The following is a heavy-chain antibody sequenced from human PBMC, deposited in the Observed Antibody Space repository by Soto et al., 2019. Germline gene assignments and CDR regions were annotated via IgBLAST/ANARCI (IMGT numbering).Heavy chain of an antibody. J-gene: IGHJ4*02. CDR1: GYTFTGYY. D-gene: IGHD6-19*01. Sequence: QVQLVQSGAEVKKPGASVKVSCKASGYTFTGYYMHWVRQAPGQGLELMGWINPNSGGTNYAQKFQGWVTMTRDTSISTAYMELSRLRSDDTAVYYCARVALLQGQWPSFGDYLGQGTLVTVSS. CDR2: INPNSGGT. V-gene: IGHV1-2*04. CDR3: ARVALLQGQWPSFGDY.